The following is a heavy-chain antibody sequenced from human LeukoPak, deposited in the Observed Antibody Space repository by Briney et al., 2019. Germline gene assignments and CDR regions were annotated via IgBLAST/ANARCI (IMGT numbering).Heavy chain of an antibody. CDR2: IYPGDSDT. CDR1: GYRFTSYW. J-gene: IGHJ4*02. V-gene: IGHV5-51*01. CDR3: ARRKDYGSGSCVDY. Sequence: GGPLKISCKGSGYRFTSYWIGGVGQIPGKGLEWMGIIYPGDSDTRYSPSFQGKVTISADKSISTAYLQWSSLKASDTAMYYCARRKDYGSGSCVDYWGQGTLVTVSS. D-gene: IGHD3-10*01.